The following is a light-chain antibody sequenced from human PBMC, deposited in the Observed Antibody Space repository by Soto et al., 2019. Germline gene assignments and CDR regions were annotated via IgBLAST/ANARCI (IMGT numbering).Light chain of an antibody. V-gene: IGLV1-44*01. CDR2: SNN. CDR1: SSTIGSNP. CDR3: AAWDDSLNGYV. J-gene: IGLJ1*01. Sequence: QSVLTQPPSASGTPGQRVTISCSGSSSTIGSNPVNWYQQLPGTAPKPLIYSNNQRPSGVPDRFSGSKSGTSASLAISGLQSEDEADYYCAAWDDSLNGYVFGTGTKLTVL.